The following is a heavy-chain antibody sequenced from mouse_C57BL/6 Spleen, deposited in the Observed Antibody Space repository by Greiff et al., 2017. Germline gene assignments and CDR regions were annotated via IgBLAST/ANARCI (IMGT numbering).Heavy chain of an antibody. CDR2: IYPGDGDT. Sequence: VQLQQSGAELVKPGASVKISCKASGYAFSSYWMNWVKQRPGQGLEWIGQIYPGDGDTNYNGKFKGKATLTADKSSSTAYMQLSSLTSEDSAVYFCARSPSNWGLDYWGQGTTLTVSA. J-gene: IGHJ2*01. CDR1: GYAFSSYW. CDR3: ARSPSNWGLDY. V-gene: IGHV1-80*01. D-gene: IGHD4-1*01.